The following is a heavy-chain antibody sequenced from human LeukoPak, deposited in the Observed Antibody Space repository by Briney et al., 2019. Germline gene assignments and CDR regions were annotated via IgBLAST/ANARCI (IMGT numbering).Heavy chain of an antibody. J-gene: IGHJ6*03. Sequence: PGGSLRLSCAASGFTFSSYWMHWVRQAPGKGLGWVSRIKSDGSSTSYADSVKGRFTISRDNAKNTLYLQMNSLRAEDTAVYYCARRGESSSGKYYDYMDVWGKGTTVTVSS. D-gene: IGHD6-6*01. CDR3: ARRGESSSGKYYDYMDV. CDR2: IKSDGSST. V-gene: IGHV3-74*01. CDR1: GFTFSSYW.